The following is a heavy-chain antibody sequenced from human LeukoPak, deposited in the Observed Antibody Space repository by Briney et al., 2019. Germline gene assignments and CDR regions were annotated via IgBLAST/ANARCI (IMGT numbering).Heavy chain of an antibody. CDR2: IHYSGST. Sequence: PSETLPLTCTVSGGSISSTSYYWGWIRQPPGKGLEWIGSIHYSGSTYYNPSLKSRVTISVDTSRNQFSLKLSSVTAADTAVYYCARGPPLLRFLEWLYYDYWGQGTLVTVS. CDR3: ARGPPLLRFLEWLYYDY. J-gene: IGHJ4*02. CDR1: GGSISSTSYY. D-gene: IGHD3-3*01. V-gene: IGHV4-39*07.